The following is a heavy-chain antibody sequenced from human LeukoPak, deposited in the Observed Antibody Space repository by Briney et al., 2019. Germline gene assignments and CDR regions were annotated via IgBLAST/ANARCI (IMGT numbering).Heavy chain of an antibody. J-gene: IGHJ3*02. Sequence: PGGSLRLSCAASGFTFSRYSMNWVRQAPGKGLEWVSYISSSSTIYYADSVKGRFTISRDNAKNSLYLQMNSLRAEDTAVYYCARDPLEIYDAFDIWGQGTMVTVSS. CDR1: GFTFSRYS. V-gene: IGHV3-48*01. CDR3: ARDPLEIYDAFDI. D-gene: IGHD5-24*01. CDR2: ISSSSTI.